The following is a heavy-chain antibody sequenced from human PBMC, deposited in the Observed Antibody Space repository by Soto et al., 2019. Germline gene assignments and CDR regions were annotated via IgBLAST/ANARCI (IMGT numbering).Heavy chain of an antibody. J-gene: IGHJ3*02. CDR3: ARDRGSGWSSDGFDI. CDR1: GFSFSSYG. V-gene: IGHV3-33*01. D-gene: IGHD6-19*01. CDR2: IWYDGSKK. Sequence: QVQLVESGGGVVQPGRSLRLSCAASGFSFSSYGMHWVRQDPGKGLEWVAIIWYDGSKKYYADSVKGRFTISRDNSKNTLYLQMNSLRAEDTAVYYCARDRGSGWSSDGFDIWGQGTMVTVSS.